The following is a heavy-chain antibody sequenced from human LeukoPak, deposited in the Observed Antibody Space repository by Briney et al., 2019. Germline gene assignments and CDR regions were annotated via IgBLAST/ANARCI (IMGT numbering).Heavy chain of an antibody. CDR1: GGSFSGYY. Sequence: SGTLSLTCAVYGGSFSGYYWSWIRQPPGKGLEWIGEINHSGSTNYNPSLKSRVTISVDTSKNQFSLKLSSVTAADTAVYYCARGDKRQLRDFWSGYPSYYYYYGMDVWGQGTTVTVSS. D-gene: IGHD3-3*01. CDR2: INHSGST. V-gene: IGHV4-34*01. CDR3: ARGDKRQLRDFWSGYPSYYYYYGMDV. J-gene: IGHJ6*02.